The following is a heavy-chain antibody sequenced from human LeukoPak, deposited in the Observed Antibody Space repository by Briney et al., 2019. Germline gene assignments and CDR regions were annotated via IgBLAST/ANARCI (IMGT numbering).Heavy chain of an antibody. CDR1: GGSVSSGSYY. V-gene: IGHV4-61*01. J-gene: IGHJ4*02. CDR2: IYYTGST. CDR3: ARAESTSRTIDY. Sequence: SETLSLTCTVSGGSVSSGSYYWSWIRQPPGKGLEWIGYIYYTGSTNYNPSLKSRVTISVDTSKNQFSLKLSSVTAADTAVYYCARAESTSRTIDYWGQGTLVTVSS.